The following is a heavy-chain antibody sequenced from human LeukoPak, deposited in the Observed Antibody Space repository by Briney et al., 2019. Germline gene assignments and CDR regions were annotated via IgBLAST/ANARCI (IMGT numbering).Heavy chain of an antibody. CDR2: IKQDGSEK. D-gene: IGHD1-26*01. CDR3: ARDPRIVGATGASDI. J-gene: IGHJ3*02. Sequence: GGSLRLSCAAAGFTFSSYWMSWVRPAPGKGPEWVANIKQDGSEKNYVDSVKGRFSISRDNAKNSLYLQMISLRAEDTAVYYCARDPRIVGATGASDIWGQGTMVTVSS. V-gene: IGHV3-7*01. CDR1: GFTFSSYW.